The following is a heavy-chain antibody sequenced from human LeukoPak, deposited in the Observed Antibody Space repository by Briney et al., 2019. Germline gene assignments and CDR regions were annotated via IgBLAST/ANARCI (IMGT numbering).Heavy chain of an antibody. CDR2: ISGWSSYI. V-gene: IGHV3-21*01. Sequence: VGSLRLSCAGSGFAFNTYRMNWMRQAPGKGLEWVSWISGWSSYIYYSDSVKGRFTISRDNAKNPLYLQMNSLRDEDTAAYYSARFSQAEDYYDSSVQDAIDIWGKGTMVTVSS. J-gene: IGHJ3*02. CDR3: ARFSQAEDYYDSSVQDAIDI. D-gene: IGHD3-22*01. CDR1: GFAFNTYR.